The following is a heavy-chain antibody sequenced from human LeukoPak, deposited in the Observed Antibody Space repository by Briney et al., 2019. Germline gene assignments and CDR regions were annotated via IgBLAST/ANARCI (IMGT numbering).Heavy chain of an antibody. J-gene: IGHJ4*02. D-gene: IGHD3-22*01. CDR2: IYYSGST. Sequence: SETLSLTCTVSGGSISSGGYYWSWIRQHPGKGLEWIGYIYYSGSTYYNPSLKSRVTVSADTSKNQFSLKLSSLTAADTAVYYCARAQTYYYDSSGPFQIDYWGQGTLVTVSS. CDR1: GGSISSGGYY. CDR3: ARAQTYYYDSSGPFQIDY. V-gene: IGHV4-31*03.